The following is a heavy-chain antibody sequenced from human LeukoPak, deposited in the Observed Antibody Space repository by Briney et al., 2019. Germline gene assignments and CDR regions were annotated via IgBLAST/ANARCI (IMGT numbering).Heavy chain of an antibody. Sequence: PGGSLRLSCTASGFTFGDYAMSWFRQAPGKGLEWVGFIRSKAYGGTTEYAASVKGRFTISRDDSKSIAYLQMNSLKTEDTAVYYCTRGGPIAVVVAATEFDPWGQGTLVTVSS. J-gene: IGHJ5*02. V-gene: IGHV3-49*03. CDR1: GFTFGDYA. D-gene: IGHD2-15*01. CDR3: TRGGPIAVVVAATEFDP. CDR2: IRSKAYGGTT.